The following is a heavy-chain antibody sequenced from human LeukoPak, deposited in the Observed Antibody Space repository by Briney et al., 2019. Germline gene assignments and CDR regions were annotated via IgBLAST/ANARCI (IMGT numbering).Heavy chain of an antibody. J-gene: IGHJ5*02. CDR1: GFTFSSYW. CDR2: INSDGSST. CDR3: ARDHAEDGDPFDP. Sequence: GGSLRLSCAASGFTFSSYWMHWVRQAPGKGLVWVSRINSDGSSTSYADSVKGRFTISRDNSKNTLYLQMNSLRAEDTAVYYCARDHAEDGDPFDPWGQGTLVTVSS. V-gene: IGHV3-74*01. D-gene: IGHD4-17*01.